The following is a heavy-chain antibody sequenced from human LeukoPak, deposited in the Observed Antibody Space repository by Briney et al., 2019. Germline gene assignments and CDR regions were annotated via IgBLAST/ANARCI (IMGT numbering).Heavy chain of an antibody. CDR2: ISGSGGST. Sequence: PGGSLRLSCTASGFTLSSYEMSWIRQAPGKGLEWVSAISGSGGSTYYADSVKGRFTISRDNSKNTLYLQMNSLRAEDTAVYYCAKDITDYVWGSYRPHDAFDIWGQGTMVTVTS. V-gene: IGHV3-23*01. CDR3: AKDITDYVWGSYRPHDAFDI. D-gene: IGHD3-16*02. J-gene: IGHJ3*02. CDR1: GFTLSSYE.